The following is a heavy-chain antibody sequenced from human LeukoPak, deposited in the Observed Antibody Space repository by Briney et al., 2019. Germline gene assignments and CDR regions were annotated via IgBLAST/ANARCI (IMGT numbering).Heavy chain of an antibody. Sequence: GSLRLSCAASGFTFSNYEMNWIRQAPGKGLEWISYISNSGNTKYYADSVKGRFSISRDNANNSVYLQMNNLRAEDTAVYYCAAVIDYWGQGTLVTVSS. J-gene: IGHJ4*02. CDR3: AAVIDY. V-gene: IGHV3-48*03. CDR1: GFTFSNYE. CDR2: ISNSGNTK.